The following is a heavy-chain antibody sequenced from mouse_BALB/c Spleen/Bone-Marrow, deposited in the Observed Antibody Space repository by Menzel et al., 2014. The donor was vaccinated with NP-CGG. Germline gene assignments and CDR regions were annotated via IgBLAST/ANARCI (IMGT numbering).Heavy chain of an antibody. J-gene: IGHJ4*01. CDR3: AILIYGRIYSVDF. CDR1: GYTFTGYW. CDR2: INPSNGRT. Sequence: QVQLQQSGAELVKPGASVKLSCKASGYTFTGYWMHWVKQRPGQGLEWIGEINPSNGRTNYNEKFKSMATLTVDKSSSTAYMQLSSLTSSDSAVFYCAILIYGRIYSVDFWGQGTSLTVSS. V-gene: IGHV1S81*02. D-gene: IGHD1-1*01.